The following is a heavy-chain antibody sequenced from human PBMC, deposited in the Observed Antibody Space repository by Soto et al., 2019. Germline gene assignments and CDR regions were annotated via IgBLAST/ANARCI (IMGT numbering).Heavy chain of an antibody. V-gene: IGHV3-23*01. J-gene: IGHJ4*02. CDR3: AKSWGWYYYDSSGYYYFDY. Sequence: PGGSLRLSCAASGFTFSSYAMSWVRQAPGKGLEWVSAISGSGGSTYYADSVKGRFTISRDNSKNTLYLQMNSLRAEDTAVYYCAKSWGWYYYDSSGYYYFDYWGQGTLVTVSS. CDR2: ISGSGGST. CDR1: GFTFSSYA. D-gene: IGHD3-22*01.